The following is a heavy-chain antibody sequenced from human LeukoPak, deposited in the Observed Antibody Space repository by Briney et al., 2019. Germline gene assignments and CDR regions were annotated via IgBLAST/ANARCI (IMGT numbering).Heavy chain of an antibody. J-gene: IGHJ4*02. CDR3: TRGSLSGSSRDY. CDR1: GYTFTGYD. V-gene: IGHV1-8*01. Sequence: GASVRVSCKASGYTFTGYDINWVRQATGQGLEWMGWMNPNSGDTGYAQKFQGRVTMTRNTSIDTAYMDLSGLRSEGTAVYYCTRGSLSGSSRDYWGQGTLVTVSS. D-gene: IGHD1-26*01. CDR2: MNPNSGDT.